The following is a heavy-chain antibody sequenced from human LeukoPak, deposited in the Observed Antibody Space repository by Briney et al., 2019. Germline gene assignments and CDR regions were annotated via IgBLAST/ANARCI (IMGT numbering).Heavy chain of an antibody. V-gene: IGHV3-23*01. D-gene: IGHD6-6*01. CDR2: ISGSGGST. CDR1: GFTFSSYA. CDR3: AKVRRSSYYFDY. J-gene: IGHJ4*02. Sequence: GGSLRPSCAASGFTFSSYAMSWVRQAPGKGLEWVSAISGSGGSTYYADSVKGRFTISRDNSKNTLYLQMISLRAEDTAVYYCAKVRRSSYYFDYWGQGTLVTVSS.